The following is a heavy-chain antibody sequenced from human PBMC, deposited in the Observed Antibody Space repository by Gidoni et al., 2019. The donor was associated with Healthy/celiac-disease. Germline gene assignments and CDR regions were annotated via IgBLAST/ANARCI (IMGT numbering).Heavy chain of an antibody. Sequence: QVQLVESGGGVVQPGRSLRLSCAASGFTFSSYGMHWVRQAPGKGLEWVAVISDDGSNKYYADSVKGRFTISRDNSKNTLYLQMNSLRAEDTAVYYCAKDSHRLRYFDYWGQGTLVTVSS. V-gene: IGHV3-30*18. CDR1: GFTFSSYG. D-gene: IGHD3-16*02. J-gene: IGHJ4*02. CDR2: ISDDGSNK. CDR3: AKDSHRLRYFDY.